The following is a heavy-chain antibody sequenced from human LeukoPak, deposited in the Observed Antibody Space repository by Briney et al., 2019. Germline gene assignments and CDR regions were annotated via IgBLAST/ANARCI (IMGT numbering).Heavy chain of an antibody. J-gene: IGHJ4*02. D-gene: IGHD6-13*01. CDR1: GGSISSSY. Sequence: PSETLSLTSTVPGGSISSSYWGWIRNPPGKGLGWLGYIYNSRDTNYNPSLNSRVTFSVDTSKNQFSLKLSSVTAADTAVYYCARKGPIAATGPDYWGQGTLVTVSS. CDR3: ARKGPIAATGPDY. V-gene: IGHV4-59*01. CDR2: IYNSRDT.